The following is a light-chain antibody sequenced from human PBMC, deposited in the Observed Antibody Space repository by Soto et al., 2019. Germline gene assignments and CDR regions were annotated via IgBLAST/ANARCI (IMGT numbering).Light chain of an antibody. CDR3: AAWDDSLSGVL. V-gene: IGLV1-47*01. J-gene: IGLJ2*01. CDR2: RNN. Sequence: QPVLTQPPSASGAPGQRVTISCSGSSSNIGSNYVYWYQQLPGTAPKLLIYRNNQRRSGVPDRFSGSKSSTSVSLAISGLRSEDEGNYYCAAWDDSLSGVLFGGGTKLTVL. CDR1: SSNIGSNY.